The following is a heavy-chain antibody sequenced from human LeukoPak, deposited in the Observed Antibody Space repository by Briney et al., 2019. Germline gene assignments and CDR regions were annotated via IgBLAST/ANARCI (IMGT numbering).Heavy chain of an antibody. V-gene: IGHV4-59*12. J-gene: IGHJ4*02. CDR3: ARDLGRYCSSTSCYTFDY. Sequence: SETLSLTRTVSGGSISSYYWSWIRQPPGKGLEWIGYIYYSGSTYYNPSLKSRVTISVDTSKNQFSLKLSSVTAADTAVYYCARDLGRYCSSTSCYTFDYWGQGTLVTVSS. CDR1: GGSISSYY. CDR2: IYYSGST. D-gene: IGHD2-2*01.